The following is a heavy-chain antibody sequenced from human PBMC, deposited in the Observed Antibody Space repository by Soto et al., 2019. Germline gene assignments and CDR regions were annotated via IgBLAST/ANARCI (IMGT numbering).Heavy chain of an antibody. CDR3: ARDVEGGGIYSGSYYHYFAY. D-gene: IGHD1-26*01. CDR2: IYYSGST. Sequence: TLSLTCTVSGGSISSGDYYWSWIRQPPGKGLEWIGYIYYSGSTYYNPSLKSRVTISVDTSKNQFSLKLSSVTAADTAVYYCARDVEGGGIYSGSYYHYFAYWGQGTLVTVSS. V-gene: IGHV4-30-4*01. J-gene: IGHJ4*02. CDR1: GGSISSGDYY.